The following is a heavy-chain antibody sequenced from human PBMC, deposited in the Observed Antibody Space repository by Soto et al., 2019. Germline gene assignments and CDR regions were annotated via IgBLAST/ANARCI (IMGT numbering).Heavy chain of an antibody. J-gene: IGHJ6*02. Sequence: SETLSLTCAVYGGSFSGYYWSWIRQPPGKGLEWIGEINHSGSTNYNPSLKSRVTISVDTSKNQFSLKLSSVTAADTAVYHCARGRAIGSSYGAYYYYGMDVWGQGTTVTVSS. V-gene: IGHV4-34*01. D-gene: IGHD6-13*01. CDR1: GGSFSGYY. CDR2: INHSGST. CDR3: ARGRAIGSSYGAYYYYGMDV.